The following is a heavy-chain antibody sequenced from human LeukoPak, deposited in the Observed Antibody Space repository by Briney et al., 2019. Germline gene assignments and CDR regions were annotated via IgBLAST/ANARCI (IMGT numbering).Heavy chain of an antibody. CDR2: IYYSGRT. CDR1: GGSISSYY. V-gene: IGHV4-59*01. CDR3: ARHMGRGVIVFDP. D-gene: IGHD3-10*01. Sequence: PSETLSLTCTVSGGSISSYYWSWNRQPPGKGLEWIGYIYYSGRTNYNPSLKSRVTISVDTSKNQFSLKLSSVTAADTAVYYCARHMGRGVIVFDPWGQGTLVTVSS. J-gene: IGHJ5*02.